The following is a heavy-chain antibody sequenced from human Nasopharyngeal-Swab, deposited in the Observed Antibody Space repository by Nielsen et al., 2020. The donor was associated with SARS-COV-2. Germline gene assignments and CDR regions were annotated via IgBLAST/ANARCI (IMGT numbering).Heavy chain of an antibody. D-gene: IGHD3-10*01. CDR2: ISSSSNSI. CDR1: GFTFSSYS. Sequence: GESLKISCAASGFTFSSYSMNWVRQAPGKGLEWVSYISSSSNSIYYADSVKGRFTFSRDNAKNSLYLQMNSLRDEDAAVYYCARDIMVRGVIAHSYYYGMDVWGQGTTVTVSS. J-gene: IGHJ6*02. CDR3: ARDIMVRGVIAHSYYYGMDV. V-gene: IGHV3-48*02.